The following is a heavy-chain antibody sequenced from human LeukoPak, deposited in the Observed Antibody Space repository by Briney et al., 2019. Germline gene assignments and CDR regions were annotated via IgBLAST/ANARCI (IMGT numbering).Heavy chain of an antibody. V-gene: IGHV4-30-4*08. Sequence: SQTLSLTCTVSGGSISSGDYYWSWIRQPPGKGLELIGYIYYSGSTYYNPSLKSRVTISVDTSKNQFSLKLSSVTAADTAVYYCARGHSGTTADYWGQGTLVTVSS. CDR2: IYYSGST. CDR1: GGSISSGDYY. D-gene: IGHD1-7*01. J-gene: IGHJ4*02. CDR3: ARGHSGTTADY.